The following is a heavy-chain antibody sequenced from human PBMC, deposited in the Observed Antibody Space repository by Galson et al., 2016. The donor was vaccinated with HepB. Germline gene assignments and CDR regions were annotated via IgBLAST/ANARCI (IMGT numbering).Heavy chain of an antibody. CDR1: GDSITTSY. J-gene: IGHJ3*02. V-gene: IGHV4-59*01. CDR2: SHYSGAT. D-gene: IGHD6-13*01. Sequence: SETLSLTCTVSGDSITTSYWIWIRQPPGMGLEWIAFSHYSGATSYSPSLHSRVTISVDTSKSQLSLRLRSVTAADTAVYYCARNAPKLGITDAFDIWGQGAMVTVSS. CDR3: ARNAPKLGITDAFDI.